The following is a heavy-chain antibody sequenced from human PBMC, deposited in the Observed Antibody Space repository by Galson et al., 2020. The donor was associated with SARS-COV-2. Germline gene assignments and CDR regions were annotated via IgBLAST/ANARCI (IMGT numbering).Heavy chain of an antibody. CDR1: GFTFSSYD. Sequence: GGSLRLSCAASGFTFSSYDMHWVRQATGKGLEWVSAIGTAGDTYYPGSVKGRFTISRENAKNSLYLQMNSLRAGDTAVYYCARVKYDSSGYFLSLDYWGQGTLVTVSS. D-gene: IGHD3-22*01. J-gene: IGHJ4*02. V-gene: IGHV3-13*01. CDR3: ARVKYDSSGYFLSLDY. CDR2: IGTAGDT.